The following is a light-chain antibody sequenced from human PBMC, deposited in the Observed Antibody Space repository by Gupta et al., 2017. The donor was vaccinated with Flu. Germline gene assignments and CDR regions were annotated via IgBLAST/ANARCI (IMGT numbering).Light chain of an antibody. CDR1: DMDGEM. CDR3: QVWDTRNGHSWM. V-gene: IGLV3-21*03. CDR2: DDR. J-gene: IGLJ3*02. Sequence: KRARIAIRGNDMDGEMVDGDQQRPAQAPGMIVYDDRDRSSGIPERVFGSNCGNTATLTVSVVAAGDEDDYYCQVWDTRNGHSWMFGGGTKLTVL.